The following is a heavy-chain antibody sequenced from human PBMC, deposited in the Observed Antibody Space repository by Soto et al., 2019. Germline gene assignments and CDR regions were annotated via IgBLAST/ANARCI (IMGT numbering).Heavy chain of an antibody. CDR3: ARHLMPLRYYGSGSPRSPRYYYYYYGMDV. Sequence: PGESLKISCKGSGYSFTSYWIGWVRQMPGKGLEWMGIIYPGDSDTRYSPSFQGQVTISADKSISTAYLQWSSLKASDTAMYYCARHLMPLRYYGSGSPRSPRYYYYYYGMDVWGQGSTVTVSS. V-gene: IGHV5-51*01. CDR1: GYSFTSYW. CDR2: IYPGDSDT. J-gene: IGHJ6*02. D-gene: IGHD3-10*01.